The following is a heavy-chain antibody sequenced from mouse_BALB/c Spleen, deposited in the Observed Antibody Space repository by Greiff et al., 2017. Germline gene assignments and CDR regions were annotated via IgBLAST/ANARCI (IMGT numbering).Heavy chain of an antibody. CDR3: ARDRITGTYAMDY. J-gene: IGHJ4*01. Sequence: VKLVESGPGLVAPSQSLSITCTVSGFSLTSYGVHWVRQPPGKGLEWLGVIWAGGSTNYNSALMSRLSISKDNSKSQVFLKMNSLQTDDTAMYYCARDRITGTYAMDYWGQGTSVTVSS. CDR1: GFSLTSYG. V-gene: IGHV2-9*02. D-gene: IGHD4-1*01. CDR2: IWAGGST.